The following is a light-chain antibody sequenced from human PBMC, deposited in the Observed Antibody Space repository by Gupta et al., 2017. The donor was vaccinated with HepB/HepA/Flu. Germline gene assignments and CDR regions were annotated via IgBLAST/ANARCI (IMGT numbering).Light chain of an antibody. V-gene: IGKV1-39*01. CDR3: QQSNSCPWP. CDR2: AAA. Sequence: DLQISLSPSSLSASVGDRVTITCRASQSSSSDVNGYQKTPGKVPKRLIYAAASLQSGVPSRFSGSGSGTEFTLTISSLQSEDFATYYCQQSNSCPWPCGQGTKVEIK. CDR1: QSSSSD. J-gene: IGKJ1*01.